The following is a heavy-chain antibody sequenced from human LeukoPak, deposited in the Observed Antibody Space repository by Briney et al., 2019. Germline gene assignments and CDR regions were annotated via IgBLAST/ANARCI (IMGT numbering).Heavy chain of an antibody. D-gene: IGHD2-15*01. CDR2: ISAYNGNT. CDR3: ARGGDCSGGSCYLIDY. V-gene: IGHV1-18*01. CDR1: GYTFTSYG. Sequence: GASVKVSCKASGYTFTSYGISWVRQAPGQGLEWMGWISAYNGNTNYAQKLQGRVTMTTDTSTSTAYMELSSLRSEDTAVYYCARGGDCSGGSCYLIDYWGQGTLVTVSS. J-gene: IGHJ4*02.